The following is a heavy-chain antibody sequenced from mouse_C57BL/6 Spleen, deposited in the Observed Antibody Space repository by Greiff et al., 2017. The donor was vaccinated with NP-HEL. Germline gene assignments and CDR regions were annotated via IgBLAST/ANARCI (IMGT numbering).Heavy chain of an antibody. CDR2: IHPNSGST. J-gene: IGHJ4*01. CDR3: ARGATVADYAMDY. CDR1: GYTFTSYW. Sequence: QVHVKQPGAELVKPGASVKLSCKASGYTFTSYWMHWVKQRPGQGLEWIGMIHPNSGSTNYNEKFKSKATLTVDKSSSTAYMQLSSLTSEDSAVYYCARGATVADYAMDYWGQGTSVTVSS. D-gene: IGHD1-1*01. V-gene: IGHV1-64*01.